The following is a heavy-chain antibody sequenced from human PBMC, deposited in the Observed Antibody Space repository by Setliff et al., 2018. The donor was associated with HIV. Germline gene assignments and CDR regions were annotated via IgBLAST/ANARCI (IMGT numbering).Heavy chain of an antibody. CDR1: GYTFNSFY. J-gene: IGHJ6*03. Sequence: ASVKVSFKASGYTFNSFYIHWVRQAPGQGLERLGMINPSGGSTTYAQKFQGRVTMTSDTSTSTVYMDLSILGSEDTAMYYCARGGQYSGDYLPRDYYMDVWGNGTTVTVAS. D-gene: IGHD1-26*01. V-gene: IGHV1-46*02. CDR3: ARGGQYSGDYLPRDYYMDV. CDR2: INPSGGST.